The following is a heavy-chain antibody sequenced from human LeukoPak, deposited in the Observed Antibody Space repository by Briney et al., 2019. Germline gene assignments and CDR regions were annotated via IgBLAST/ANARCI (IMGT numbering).Heavy chain of an antibody. CDR3: ARDGHHYDRRDYSNLDC. CDR2: ISAYNGNT. CDR1: GYRFSSYG. D-gene: IGHD3-22*01. J-gene: IGHJ4*02. V-gene: IGHV1-18*01. Sequence: ASVKVSCKASGYRFSSYGISWVRQAPGQGLEWMGWISAYNGNTNYAQKLQDRVTMITDTSTSTAYTELRSLRSDDTAVYYCARDGHHYDRRDYSNLDCWGQGTLVTVSS.